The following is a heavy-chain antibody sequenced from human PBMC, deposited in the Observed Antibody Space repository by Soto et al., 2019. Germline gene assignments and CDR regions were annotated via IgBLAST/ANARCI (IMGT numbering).Heavy chain of an antibody. D-gene: IGHD6-13*01. Sequence: SETLSLTCSVSGGSVTNGRSSWNWIRQSPGKGLEWIAYIYHSGSTYYNPSLRSRVTISVDRSENQFSLKLSSVTAADTAVYYCVRESAASGPNWFDTWGPGTLVTVSS. CDR1: GGSVTNGRSS. J-gene: IGHJ5*02. CDR3: VRESAASGPNWFDT. V-gene: IGHV4-30-2*06. CDR2: IYHSGST.